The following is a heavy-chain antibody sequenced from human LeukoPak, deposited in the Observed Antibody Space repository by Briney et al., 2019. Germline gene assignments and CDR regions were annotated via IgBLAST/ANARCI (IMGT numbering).Heavy chain of an antibody. D-gene: IGHD2-2*01. Sequence: ASVKVSCKASGYTFTGYYMHWVRQAPGQGLEWMGWINPNSGGTNYAQKFQGRVTMTRDTSISTAYMELSRLRSEDTAVYYCARSPVIVVVPAASNWFDPWGQGTLVTVSS. CDR3: ARSPVIVVVPAASNWFDP. CDR1: GYTFTGYY. V-gene: IGHV1-2*02. J-gene: IGHJ5*02. CDR2: INPNSGGT.